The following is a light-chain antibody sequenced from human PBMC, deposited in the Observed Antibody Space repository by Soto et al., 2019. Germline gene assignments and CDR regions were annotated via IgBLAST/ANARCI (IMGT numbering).Light chain of an antibody. CDR2: AAS. CDR1: QSVNSD. CDR3: QLYGTSPKP. V-gene: IGKV3D-15*02. J-gene: IGKJ1*01. Sequence: DIVITQSPSTLSVSPGERATLSCRASQSVNSDLAWYQQKPGQAPRLLIYAASTRATGIPDRFSGSGSGTDFTLSISRLEPEDFAVYYCQLYGTSPKPFGQGTKVDIK.